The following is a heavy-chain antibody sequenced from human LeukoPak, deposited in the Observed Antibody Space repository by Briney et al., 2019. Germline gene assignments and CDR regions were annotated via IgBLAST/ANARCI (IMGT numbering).Heavy chain of an antibody. CDR2: TYYRSKWYN. CDR1: GDSVSSNSVA. J-gene: IGHJ4*02. CDR3: ARDRGSLRYYFDY. D-gene: IGHD1-26*01. V-gene: IGHV6-1*01. Sequence: SQTLSLTFAISGDSVSSNSVAWNWIRQSPSRGLEWLGSTYYRSKWYNDYALSVKSRININPDTSKNQSSLQLNSVTPEDTAVYYCARDRGSLRYYFDYWGQGTLVTVSS.